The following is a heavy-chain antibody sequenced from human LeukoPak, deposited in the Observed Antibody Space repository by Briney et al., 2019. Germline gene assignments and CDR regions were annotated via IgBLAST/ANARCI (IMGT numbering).Heavy chain of an antibody. V-gene: IGHV3-21*01. CDR3: AKDTVKVTTIRRVPHYMDV. J-gene: IGHJ6*03. D-gene: IGHD5-12*01. CDR2: ISSSSSYI. CDR1: GFTFSSYS. Sequence: GGSLRLSCAASGFTFSSYSMNWVRQAPGKGLEWVSSISSSSSYIYYADSVKGRFTISRDNSKNTLYLQMNSLRAEDTAVYYCAKDTVKVTTIRRVPHYMDVWGKGTTVTISS.